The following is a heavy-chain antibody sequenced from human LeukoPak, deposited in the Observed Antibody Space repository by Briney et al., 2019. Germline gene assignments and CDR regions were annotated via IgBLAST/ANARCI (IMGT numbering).Heavy chain of an antibody. CDR1: GYTFTSYG. CDR2: ISAYNGNT. Sequence: GASVKVSCKASGYTFTSYGISWVRQAPGQGLEWMGWISAYNGNTNYAQKLQGRVTMTRNTSISTAYMELSSLRSEDTAVYYCARDPNGDYIGTFDMWGRGTMVSVSS. V-gene: IGHV1-18*01. D-gene: IGHD4-17*01. CDR3: ARDPNGDYIGTFDM. J-gene: IGHJ3*02.